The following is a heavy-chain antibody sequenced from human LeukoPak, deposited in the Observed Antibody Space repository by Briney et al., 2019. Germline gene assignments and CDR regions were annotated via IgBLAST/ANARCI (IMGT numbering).Heavy chain of an antibody. V-gene: IGHV4-59*01. D-gene: IGHD6-19*01. J-gene: IGHJ4*02. CDR2: IYYSGST. CDR1: GGSISSYY. CDR3: ARAYGYSSGWYPLDY. Sequence: SETLSLTCTVSGGSISSYYWSWIRQPPGKGLEWIGYIYYSGSTNYIPSLKSRVTISVDTSKNQFSLKLSSVTAADTAVYYCARAYGYSSGWYPLDYWGQGTLVTVSS.